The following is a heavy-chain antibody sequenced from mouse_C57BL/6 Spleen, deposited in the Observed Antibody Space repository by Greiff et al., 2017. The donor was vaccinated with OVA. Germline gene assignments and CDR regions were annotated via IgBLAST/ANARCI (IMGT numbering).Heavy chain of an antibody. V-gene: IGHV1-15*01. D-gene: IGHD1-1*01. CDR2: IDPETGGT. Sequence: QVQLQQSGAELVRPGASVTLSCKASGYTFTDYEMHWVKQTPVHGLEWIGAIDPETGGTAYTQKFKGKAILPADKSSSTAYMELRSLTSEDSAVYYCTRNPHYYGSSNWYVDVWGTGTTVTVSS. J-gene: IGHJ1*03. CDR3: TRNPHYYGSSNWYVDV. CDR1: GYTFTDYE.